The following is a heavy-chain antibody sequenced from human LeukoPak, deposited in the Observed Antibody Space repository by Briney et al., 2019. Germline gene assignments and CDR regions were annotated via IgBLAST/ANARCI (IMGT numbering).Heavy chain of an antibody. V-gene: IGHV1-46*01. CDR2: INPSGAST. J-gene: IGHJ4*02. D-gene: IGHD3-22*01. Sequence: PGASVTVSCKPSGYTFTSYYMHWVRQAPGQGLQWMGIINPSGASTSYAQKFQGRVTMTRDTSTSTVYMELGSLRSEDTAMYYCARGDYYDSSGFYFDYWGQGTLVTVSS. CDR1: GYTFTSYY. CDR3: ARGDYYDSSGFYFDY.